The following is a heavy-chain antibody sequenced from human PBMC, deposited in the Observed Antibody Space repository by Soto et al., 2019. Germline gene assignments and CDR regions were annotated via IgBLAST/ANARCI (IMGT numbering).Heavy chain of an antibody. V-gene: IGHV4-59*01. J-gene: IGHJ4*02. CDR1: AASFSKYY. D-gene: IGHD3-16*01. Sequence: SETLSLTCTVSAASFSKYYWSWIRQPPGKGLEWIGYIYFNGNTNYNPSLTRRVTISIDTSKKQISLNLTSVTDADTAVYYCASVTFGGVFLAHWGQGTLVTVSS. CDR2: IYFNGNT. CDR3: ASVTFGGVFLAH.